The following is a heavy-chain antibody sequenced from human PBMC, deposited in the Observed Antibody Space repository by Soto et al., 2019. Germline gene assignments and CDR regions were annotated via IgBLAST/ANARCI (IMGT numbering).Heavy chain of an antibody. CDR3: ARGVYDILTGTFDY. D-gene: IGHD3-9*01. CDR1: GFTFSSYS. J-gene: IGHJ4*02. Sequence: EVQLVESGGGLVQPGGSLRLSCAASGFTFSSYSMNWVRQAPGKGLEWVSYISSSSSTIYYADSVKGRFTISRDNAKSSLYLQMNSLRAEDTAVYYCARGVYDILTGTFDYWGQGTLVTVSS. V-gene: IGHV3-48*01. CDR2: ISSSSSTI.